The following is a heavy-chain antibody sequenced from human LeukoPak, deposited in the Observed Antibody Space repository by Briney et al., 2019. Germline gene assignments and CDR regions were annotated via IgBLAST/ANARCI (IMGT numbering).Heavy chain of an antibody. CDR2: VYPGDSDT. D-gene: IGHD3-22*01. CDR3: ARPGYYYDSSGHRIDAFDI. V-gene: IGHV5-51*01. J-gene: IGHJ3*02. CDR1: GYSFTSYW. Sequence: GESLKISCKGSGYSFTSYWIGWVRQMPGKGLEWMGVVYPGDSDTRYSPSFQGQVTISADKSISTAYLQWSSLKASDTAMYYCARPGYYYDSSGHRIDAFDIWGQGTMVTVSS.